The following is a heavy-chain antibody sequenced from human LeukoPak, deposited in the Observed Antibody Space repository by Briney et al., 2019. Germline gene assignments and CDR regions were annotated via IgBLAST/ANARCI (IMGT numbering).Heavy chain of an antibody. V-gene: IGHV3-23*01. J-gene: IGHJ4*02. CDR1: GFTFSSYA. CDR3: AKVPEGQWLVSFDY. D-gene: IGHD6-19*01. CDR2: ISGSGGST. Sequence: GGSLRLSCAASGFTFSSYAMSWVRQAPGKGLEWVSAISGSGGSTYYADSVKGRFTISRDSSKNTLYLQMNSLRAEDTAVYYCAKVPEGQWLVSFDYWGQGTLVTVSS.